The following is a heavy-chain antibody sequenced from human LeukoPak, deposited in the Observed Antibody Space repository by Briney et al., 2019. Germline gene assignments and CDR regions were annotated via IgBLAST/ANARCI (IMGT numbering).Heavy chain of an antibody. CDR1: GFTFSDYY. J-gene: IGHJ3*02. Sequence: GGSLRLSCAASGFTFSDYYMSWIRQAPGKGLEWVSYISSSSSTIYYADSVKGRFTISRDNAKNSLYLQMNSLRAEDTAVYYCAKDRPDLWFGLDAFDIWGQGTMVTVSS. D-gene: IGHD3-10*01. CDR3: AKDRPDLWFGLDAFDI. CDR2: ISSSSSTI. V-gene: IGHV3-11*01.